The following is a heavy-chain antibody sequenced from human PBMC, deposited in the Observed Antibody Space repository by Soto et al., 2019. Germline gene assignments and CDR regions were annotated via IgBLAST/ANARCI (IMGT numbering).Heavy chain of an antibody. D-gene: IGHD5-12*01. CDR3: ARRGYSGYDSHYYGMDV. CDR1: GGTFSSYA. Sequence: QVQLVQSGAEVKKPGSSVKVSCKASGGTFSSYAISWVRQAPGQGLEWMGGIIPIFGTANYAQKFQGRVTITAEESTSTAYMELSSLRSEDTAVYYCARRGYSGYDSHYYGMDVWGQGTTVTVSS. CDR2: IIPIFGTA. J-gene: IGHJ6*02. V-gene: IGHV1-69*01.